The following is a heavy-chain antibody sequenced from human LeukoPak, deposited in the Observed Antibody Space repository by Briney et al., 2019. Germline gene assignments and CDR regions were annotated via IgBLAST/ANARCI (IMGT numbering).Heavy chain of an antibody. CDR3: ARVPRDCSSTSCYSSWGGNYYYYYMDV. D-gene: IGHD2-2*02. CDR2: IYYSGST. CDR1: GGSISSHY. V-gene: IGHV4-59*11. J-gene: IGHJ6*03. Sequence: SETLSLTCTVSGGSISSHYWSWIRQPAGKGLEWIGYIYYSGSTNYNPSLKSRVTISVDTSKNQFSLKLSSVTAADTAVYYCARVPRDCSSTSCYSSWGGNYYYYYMDVWGKGTTVTVSS.